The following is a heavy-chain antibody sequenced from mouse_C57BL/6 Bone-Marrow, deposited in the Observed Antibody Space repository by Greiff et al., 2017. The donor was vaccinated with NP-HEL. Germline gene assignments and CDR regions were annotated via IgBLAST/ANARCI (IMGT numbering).Heavy chain of an antibody. CDR2: IYPRSGNT. Sequence: QVQLQQSGAKLARPGASVKLSCKASGYTFTSYGISWVKQRTGQGLEWIGEIYPRSGNTYYNEKFKGKATLTADKSSSTAYMELRSLTSEDSAVYFCARYLVYAMDYWGQGTSVTVSS. J-gene: IGHJ4*01. V-gene: IGHV1-81*01. D-gene: IGHD1-1*02. CDR1: GYTFTSYG. CDR3: ARYLVYAMDY.